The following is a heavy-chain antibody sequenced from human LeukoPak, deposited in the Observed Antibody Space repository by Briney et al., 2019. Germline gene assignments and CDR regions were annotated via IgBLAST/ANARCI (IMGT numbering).Heavy chain of an antibody. CDR1: GFTFSSYA. D-gene: IGHD4-17*01. J-gene: IGHJ2*01. Sequence: PGGSLRLSCAASGFTFSSYAMHWVRQAPGKGLEWVAVISYDGSNKYYADSVKGRFTISRDSSKNTLYLQMNSLRAEDTAVYYCAKAGGYGDYGHWYFDLWGRGTLVTVSS. CDR2: ISYDGSNK. V-gene: IGHV3-30-3*01. CDR3: AKAGGYGDYGHWYFDL.